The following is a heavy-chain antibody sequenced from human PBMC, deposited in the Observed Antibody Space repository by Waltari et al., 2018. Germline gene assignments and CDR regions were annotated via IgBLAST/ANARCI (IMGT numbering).Heavy chain of an antibody. Sequence: QVQLQESGPGLVKPSETLSLTCTVSGASINSYYWSWIRQPAGKGLEWIGRMFASGDTNYNPALNGRVTMSLDTSKNQVSLTLTSVTAADTAVYYCARDCSGNWLVFFDLWGRGTLVTVAS. CDR3: ARDCSGNWLVFFDL. V-gene: IGHV4-4*07. CDR2: MFASGDT. D-gene: IGHD6-19*01. J-gene: IGHJ2*01. CDR1: GASINSYY.